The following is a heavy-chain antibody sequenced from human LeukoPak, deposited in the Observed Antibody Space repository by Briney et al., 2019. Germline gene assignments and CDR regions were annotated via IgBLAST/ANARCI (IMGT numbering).Heavy chain of an antibody. CDR3: ARDNLDDAFDI. Sequence: VASVKVSCKASGYTFTGYYMHWVRQAPGQGLEWMGWINPNSGGTNYAQKFRGRVTMTRDTSISTAYMELSRLRSDDTAVYYCARDNLDDAFDIWGQGTMVTVSS. CDR1: GYTFTGYY. V-gene: IGHV1-2*02. CDR2: INPNSGGT. D-gene: IGHD1-1*01. J-gene: IGHJ3*02.